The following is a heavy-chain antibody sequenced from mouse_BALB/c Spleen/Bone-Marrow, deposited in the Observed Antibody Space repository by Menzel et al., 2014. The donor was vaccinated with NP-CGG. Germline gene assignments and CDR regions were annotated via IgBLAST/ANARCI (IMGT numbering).Heavy chain of an antibody. Sequence: VQRVESRPGLVAPSPSLSTTCTVSGFSLTNFDVSWIRQPPEKGLEWLGVIWTGGGTNYNSAFMSRLSISKDNSKSQVFLKMNSLQTDDTAIYYCVREGDYGNFAYWGQGTLVTVSA. CDR3: VREGDYGNFAY. CDR2: IWTGGGT. CDR1: GFSLTNFD. D-gene: IGHD2-1*01. V-gene: IGHV2-9-2*01. J-gene: IGHJ3*01.